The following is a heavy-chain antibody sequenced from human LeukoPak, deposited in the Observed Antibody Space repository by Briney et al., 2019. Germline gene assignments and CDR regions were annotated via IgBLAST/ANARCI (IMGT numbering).Heavy chain of an antibody. CDR1: GGSISGYY. CDR2: IYYSGST. CDR3: ARSYSGYDLAFFDY. V-gene: IGHV4-59*01. J-gene: IGHJ4*02. D-gene: IGHD5-12*01. Sequence: PSETLSLTCTVSGGSISGYYWSWIRQPPGKGLEWIGYIYYSGSTNYNPSLKSRVTISVDTSKNQFSLKLSSVTAADTAVYYCARSYSGYDLAFFDYWGQGTLVTVSS.